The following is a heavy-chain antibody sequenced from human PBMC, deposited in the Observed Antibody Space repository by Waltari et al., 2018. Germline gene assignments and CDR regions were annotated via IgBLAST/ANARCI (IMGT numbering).Heavy chain of an antibody. D-gene: IGHD3-22*01. V-gene: IGHV3-30-3*01. CDR2: ISYDGSNK. Sequence: QVQLVESGGGVVQPGRSLRLSCAAPGFPFSSYAMHWVRQAPGKGLECVAVISYDGSNKYYADSVKGRFTISRDNSKNTLYLQMNSLRAEDTAVYFCARGGDDGRGYYPRDYWGQGTLVTVSS. CDR3: ARGGDDGRGYYPRDY. J-gene: IGHJ4*02. CDR1: GFPFSSYA.